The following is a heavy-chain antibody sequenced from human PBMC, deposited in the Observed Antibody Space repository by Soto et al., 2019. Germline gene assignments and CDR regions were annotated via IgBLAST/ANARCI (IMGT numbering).Heavy chain of an antibody. CDR3: ASAPSYGDYPTFFDY. Sequence: GGSLRLSCAASGFTFSSDSMNWVRQAPGKGLEWVSYISSSSSTIYYADSVKGRFTISRDNAKNSLYLQMNSLRDEDTAVYYCASAPSYGDYPTFFDYWGQGTLVTVSS. V-gene: IGHV3-48*02. CDR2: ISSSSSTI. CDR1: GFTFSSDS. J-gene: IGHJ4*02. D-gene: IGHD4-17*01.